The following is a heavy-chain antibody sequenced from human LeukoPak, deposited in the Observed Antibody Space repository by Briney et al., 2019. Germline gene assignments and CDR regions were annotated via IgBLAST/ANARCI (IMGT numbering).Heavy chain of an antibody. Sequence: SETLSLTCTVSGGSISGYYWSWIRQPPGKGLEWIGEINHSGSTNYNPSLKSRVTISVDTSKNQFSLKLSSVTAADTAVYYCARGRRSYYNYWGQGTLVTVPS. CDR2: INHSGST. J-gene: IGHJ4*02. D-gene: IGHD1-26*01. CDR1: GGSISGYY. CDR3: ARGRRSYYNY. V-gene: IGHV4-34*01.